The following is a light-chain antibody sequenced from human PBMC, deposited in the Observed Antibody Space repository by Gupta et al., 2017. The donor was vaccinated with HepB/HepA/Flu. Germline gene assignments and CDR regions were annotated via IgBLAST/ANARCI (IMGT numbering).Light chain of an antibody. Sequence: EIVLTQSPGNLSLSPGERATLSCRASQSVRSSYLAWYQQKPGQAPRLLIYGASSRATGIPDRFSGSGSGTDFTLTISRLEPEDFAVYYCQQYGSSPRTFGGGTKVEIK. CDR3: QQYGSSPRT. J-gene: IGKJ4*01. CDR1: QSVRSSY. V-gene: IGKV3-20*01. CDR2: GAS.